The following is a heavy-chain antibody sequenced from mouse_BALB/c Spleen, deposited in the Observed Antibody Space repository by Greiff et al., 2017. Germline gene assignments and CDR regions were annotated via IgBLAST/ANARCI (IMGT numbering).Heavy chain of an antibody. V-gene: IGHV1-82*01. D-gene: IGHD2-14*01. CDR2: IYPGDGDT. Sequence: QVQLQQSGPELVKPGASVKISCKASGYAFSSSWMNWVKQRPGQGLEWIGRIYPGDGDTNYNGKFKGKATLTADKSSSTAYMQLSSLTSVDSAVYFCARGRYRYDEEGTWAMDYWGQGTSVTVSS. CDR3: ARGRYRYDEEGTWAMDY. CDR1: GYAFSSSW. J-gene: IGHJ4*01.